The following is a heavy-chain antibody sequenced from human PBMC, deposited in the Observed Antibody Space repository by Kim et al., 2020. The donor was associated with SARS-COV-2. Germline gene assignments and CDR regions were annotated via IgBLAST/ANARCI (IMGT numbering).Heavy chain of an antibody. D-gene: IGHD3-10*01. Sequence: GGSLRLSCVASGFDLGPYSMHWIRQAPGKGLEWVAVISSDAKNKYYGDAVKGRFTVSRDNAKNTLSLQMNRVTLQDTGVYYCARGGGSRSWSVDYFDYWG. CDR3: ARGGGSRSWSVDYFDY. CDR1: GFDLGPYS. CDR2: ISSDAKNK. V-gene: IGHV3-30*03. J-gene: IGHJ4*01.